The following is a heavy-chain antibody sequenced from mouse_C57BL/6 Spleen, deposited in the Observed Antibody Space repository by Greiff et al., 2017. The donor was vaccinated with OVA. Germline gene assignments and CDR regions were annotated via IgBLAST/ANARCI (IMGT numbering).Heavy chain of an antibody. CDR1: G. D-gene: IGHD2-5*01. CDR2: ILPGSGST. CDR3: AAYYSNYDAMDY. J-gene: IGHJ4*01. V-gene: IGHV1-9*01. Sequence: VQLQQSGAELMKPGASVKLSCKATGHGLEWIGEILPGSGSTNYNEKFKGKATFTADTSSNTAYMQLSSLTTEDSAIYYCAAYYSNYDAMDYWGQGTSVTVSS.